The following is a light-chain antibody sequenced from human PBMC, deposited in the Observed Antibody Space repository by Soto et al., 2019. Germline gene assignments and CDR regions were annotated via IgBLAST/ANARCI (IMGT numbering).Light chain of an antibody. CDR1: SDDVGAYNS. V-gene: IGLV2-23*01. CDR2: KGT. J-gene: IGLJ1*01. Sequence: QSVLAQPASVSGSPGQSITISCTGTSDDVGAYNSVSWYQQLPHKAPQVILYKGTQRPSGVSSRFSGSTSGNAASLTISGLQADDYADYCCCSSPPDSTYVLGTGTKVTVL. CDR3: CSSPPDSTYV.